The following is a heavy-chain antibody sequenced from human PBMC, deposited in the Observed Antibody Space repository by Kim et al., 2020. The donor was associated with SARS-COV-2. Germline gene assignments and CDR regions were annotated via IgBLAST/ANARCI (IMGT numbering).Heavy chain of an antibody. CDR3: MGGPAGGYWGQGTLVTVSSDV. J-gene: IGHJ6*02. CDR1: GFTFSTYW. Sequence: GGSLRLSCAASGFTFSTYWMTWVRQGLGKGLEWVGNIKEDGSEKYYMDSVKGRFTISRDNAKNSLYLQMNSLRAEDTAVYYCMGGPAGGYWGQGTLVTVSSDVWGQGTTVTVSS. CDR2: IKEDGSEK. D-gene: IGHD5-12*01. V-gene: IGHV3-7*01.